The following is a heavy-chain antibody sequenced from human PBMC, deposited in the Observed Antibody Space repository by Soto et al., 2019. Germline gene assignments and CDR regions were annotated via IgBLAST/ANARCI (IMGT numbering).Heavy chain of an antibody. CDR3: AKGSGVTCYSVMDV. CDR1: GFTFSSYA. J-gene: IGHJ6*01. D-gene: IGHD2-15*01. V-gene: IGHV3-23*01. Sequence: GVLRLSCAASGFTFSSYAMNWVRQAPGKGLEWVSGISGGGGSTYNADSLKGRFTISRDNSKNTLFLQLNNLRAEDTAVYYCAKGSGVTCYSVMDVWGQGTTVTVSS. CDR2: ISGGGGST.